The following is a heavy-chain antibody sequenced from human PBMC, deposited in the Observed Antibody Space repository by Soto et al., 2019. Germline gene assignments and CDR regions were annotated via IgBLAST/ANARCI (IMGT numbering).Heavy chain of an antibody. CDR2: ISSSGSI. CDR1: GFTFSDYY. CDR3: ARGYSGFQTSFDY. J-gene: IGHJ4*02. D-gene: IGHD5-12*01. V-gene: IGHV3-11*01. Sequence: GGSLRLSCAASGFTFSDYYMSWIRQAPGKGLECVSHISSSGSIYHADSVKGRFTISRDNAKNSLYLQMNSLRAEDTAVYYCARGYSGFQTSFDYWGQGTLVTVSS.